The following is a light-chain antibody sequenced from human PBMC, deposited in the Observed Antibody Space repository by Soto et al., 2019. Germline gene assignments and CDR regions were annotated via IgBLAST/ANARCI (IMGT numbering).Light chain of an antibody. Sequence: QSALTQPASVSGSPGQSITISCTGTSSDVGGYNYVSWYQQHPGKAPKLMIYDVSNRPSGVSTRFSGSKSGNTASLTNSGLQAEDEADYYCSSYTSNSTVVFGGGTKLTVL. CDR1: SSDVGGYNY. CDR2: DVS. V-gene: IGLV2-14*01. J-gene: IGLJ2*01. CDR3: SSYTSNSTVV.